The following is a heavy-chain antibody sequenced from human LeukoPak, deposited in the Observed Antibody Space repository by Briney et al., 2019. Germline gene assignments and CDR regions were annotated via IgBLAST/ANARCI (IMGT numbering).Heavy chain of an antibody. J-gene: IGHJ4*02. V-gene: IGHV1-18*01. Sequence: ASVKVSCKASGYTFTSYGISWVRQAPGQGLEWMGWISAYNGNTNYAQKLQGRVTMTTDTSPSTAYMELRSLRSDDTAVYYCARDLLLSYYYDSSGRPRFDYWGQGTLVTVSS. CDR2: ISAYNGNT. CDR1: GYTFTSYG. D-gene: IGHD3-22*01. CDR3: ARDLLLSYYYDSSGRPRFDY.